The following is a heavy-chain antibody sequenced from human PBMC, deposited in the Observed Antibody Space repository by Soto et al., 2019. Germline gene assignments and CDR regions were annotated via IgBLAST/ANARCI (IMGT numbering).Heavy chain of an antibody. D-gene: IGHD3-10*01. V-gene: IGHV4-31*03. CDR1: GDSLSRGGFF. CDR2: IYYSGST. Sequence: SETLSLTCTVSGDSLSRGGFFWSWIRQHPGEGLEWIGYIYYSGSTYYNPSLKSRVNISVDTSKNHFSLTLGSVTAPDTAVYYCARGEMLRGPGYYYALDVWGQGTTVTVSS. CDR3: ARGEMLRGPGYYYALDV. J-gene: IGHJ6*02.